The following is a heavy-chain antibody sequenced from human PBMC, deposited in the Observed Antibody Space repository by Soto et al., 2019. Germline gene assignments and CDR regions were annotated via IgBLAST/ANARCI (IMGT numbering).Heavy chain of an antibody. CDR3: ARAGFWRGYRLGPHYFDY. Sequence: PSETLSLTCAVYGGSFSGYYWSWIRQPPGKGLEWIGEINHSGSTNYNPSLKSRVTISVDTSKNQFSLKLSSVTAADTAVYYCARAGFWRGYRLGPHYFDYWGQGTLVTVSS. J-gene: IGHJ4*02. V-gene: IGHV4-34*01. D-gene: IGHD3-3*01. CDR2: INHSGST. CDR1: GGSFSGYY.